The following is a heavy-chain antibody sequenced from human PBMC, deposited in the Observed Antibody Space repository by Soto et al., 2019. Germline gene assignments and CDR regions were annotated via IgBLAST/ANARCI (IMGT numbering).Heavy chain of an antibody. CDR1: GFTFSSYG. V-gene: IGHV3-33*01. D-gene: IGHD3-22*01. CDR3: ARLLQTDYYFDY. J-gene: IGHJ4*02. CDR2: IWYDGSNK. Sequence: GESLKISCAASGFTFSSYGMHWVRQAPGKGLEWVAVIWYDGSNKYYADSVKGRFTISRDNSKNTLYLQMNSLRAEDTAVYYCARLLQTDYYFDYWGQGTLVTVSS.